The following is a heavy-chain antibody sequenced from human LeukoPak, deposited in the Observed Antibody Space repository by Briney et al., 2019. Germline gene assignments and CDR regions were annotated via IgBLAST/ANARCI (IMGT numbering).Heavy chain of an antibody. J-gene: IGHJ4*02. Sequence: SETLSLICTVSGGSISSHYWSWIRQPPGKGLEWIGYIYYSGSTNYNPSLKSRVTIPVDTSKNQFSLKQSSVTAADTAVYYCARGDVGALDYWGQGTLVTVSS. V-gene: IGHV4-59*11. D-gene: IGHD1-26*01. CDR2: IYYSGST. CDR1: GGSISSHY. CDR3: ARGDVGALDY.